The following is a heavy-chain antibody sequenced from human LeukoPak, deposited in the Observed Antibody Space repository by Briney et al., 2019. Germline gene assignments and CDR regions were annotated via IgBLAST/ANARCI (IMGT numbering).Heavy chain of an antibody. Sequence: PSETLSLTCTVSGGSISSGSYYWSWIRQPAGKGLEWIGRIYTSGSTNYNPSLKSRVTISVDTSKNQFSLKLSSVTAADTAVYYCASSHSGSYGVVDPWGQGTLVTVSS. D-gene: IGHD1-26*01. V-gene: IGHV4-61*02. J-gene: IGHJ5*02. CDR3: ASSHSGSYGVVDP. CDR1: GGSISSGSYY. CDR2: IYTSGST.